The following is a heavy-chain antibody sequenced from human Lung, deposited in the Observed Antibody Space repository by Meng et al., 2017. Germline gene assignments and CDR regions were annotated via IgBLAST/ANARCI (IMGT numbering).Heavy chain of an antibody. CDR3: AKYSYGLGDYFDN. J-gene: IGHJ4*02. CDR2: LSGGGFTT. D-gene: IGHD3-10*01. CDR1: GFSFSRYA. V-gene: IGHV3-23*04. Sequence: LVGSGWGFGEGGGSLGLSCEASGFSFSRYAMSWVRRATGKGLEWIAALSGGGFTTYYADSVKGRFTISRHNSKNTLYLQVNSLRAEDTALYYCAKYSYGLGDYFDNWGQGALVTVFS.